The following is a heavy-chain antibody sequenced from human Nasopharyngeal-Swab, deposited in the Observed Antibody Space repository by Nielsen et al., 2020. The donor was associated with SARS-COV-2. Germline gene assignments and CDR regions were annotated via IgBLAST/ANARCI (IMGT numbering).Heavy chain of an antibody. CDR3: ATAPGYCTNGVCPGGWFDP. D-gene: IGHD2-8*01. CDR2: FDPEDGEI. V-gene: IGHV1-24*01. Sequence: ASVKVSCKVSGYTLTELSMHWVRQAPGKGLEWMGGFDPEDGEIIYAQKFQGRVTMTEDTSTDTAYMELSSLRSEDTAVYYCATAPGYCTNGVCPGGWFDPWGQGTLVTVSS. CDR1: GYTLTELS. J-gene: IGHJ5*02.